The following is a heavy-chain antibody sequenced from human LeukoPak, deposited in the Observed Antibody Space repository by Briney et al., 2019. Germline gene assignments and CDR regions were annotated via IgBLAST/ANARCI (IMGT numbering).Heavy chain of an antibody. V-gene: IGHV3-9*01. CDR1: GPNLNGFA. J-gene: IGHJ6*02. CDR3: GRDISAGGMDV. CDR2: LDFNSGRA. Sequence: GGSLRLSCAASGPNLNGFAMHWVRQASGKGLEWVSGLDFNSGRAGYADAVKGRFTISRDIAKNTLYLEMNRLRVEDTALYYCGRDISAGGMDVWGQGTTVTVSS.